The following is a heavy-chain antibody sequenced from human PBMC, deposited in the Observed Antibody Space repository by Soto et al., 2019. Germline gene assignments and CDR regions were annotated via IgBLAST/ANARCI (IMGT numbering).Heavy chain of an antibody. CDR3: ARDSGYCSGIKCRFHQPLSHCSSRRRTLDTGSSGM. CDR1: GYTFTNYY. V-gene: IGHV1-46*01. D-gene: IGHD2-15*01. J-gene: IGHJ6*01. Sequence: ASVKVSCKASGYTFTNYYMHWVRQAPGQGLEWMGILNPSSGTTTYAQMFQDRVTMTTDTSTSTAYMELTSLRSGDTAVYYCARDSGYCSGIKCRFHQPLSHCSSRRRTLDTGSSGM. CDR2: LNPSSGTT.